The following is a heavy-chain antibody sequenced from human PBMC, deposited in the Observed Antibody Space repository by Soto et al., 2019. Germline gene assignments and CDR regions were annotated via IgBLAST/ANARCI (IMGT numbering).Heavy chain of an antibody. Sequence: SETLSLTCNVSIGSVSNGGYTWTWIRQPPGKGLEWIGYVYSSGSTKHNPSLKSRVTMSVDASKNQFSLKLTSMTTADTAVYYCASLSAPTTRIQFWGQGTLVTVSS. CDR1: IGSVSNGGYT. CDR2: VYSSGST. CDR3: ASLSAPTTRIQF. V-gene: IGHV4-61*08. J-gene: IGHJ1*01. D-gene: IGHD1-26*01.